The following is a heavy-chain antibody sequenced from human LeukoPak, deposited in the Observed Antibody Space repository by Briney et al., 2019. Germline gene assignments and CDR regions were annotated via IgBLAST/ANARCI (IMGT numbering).Heavy chain of an antibody. CDR2: IRHDGNKK. J-gene: IGHJ4*02. V-gene: IGHV3-30*02. Sequence: GGSLRLSCAASGFTFGTYEMNWVRQAPGKGLDWVAFIRHDGNKKLYADSVKGRFTISRDNSKNTLYLYVNSLRPDDSAVYYCVKDNPLDYWGQGTLVIVSS. CDR1: GFTFGTYE. CDR3: VKDNPLDY.